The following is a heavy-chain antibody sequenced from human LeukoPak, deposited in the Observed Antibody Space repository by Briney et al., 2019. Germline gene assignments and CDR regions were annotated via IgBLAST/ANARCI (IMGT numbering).Heavy chain of an antibody. D-gene: IGHD2-21*02. CDR2: ISWNSGSI. J-gene: IGHJ2*01. V-gene: IGHV3-9*01. Sequence: GGSLRLSCAASGFTFDDYAMHWVQQAPGKGLEGVSGISWNSGSIGYADYVKGRFTISRDNAKNSLYLQMNSLRAEDTALYYCAKDISPTAPRLWYFDLWGRGTLVNVSS. CDR1: GFTFDDYA. CDR3: AKDISPTAPRLWYFDL.